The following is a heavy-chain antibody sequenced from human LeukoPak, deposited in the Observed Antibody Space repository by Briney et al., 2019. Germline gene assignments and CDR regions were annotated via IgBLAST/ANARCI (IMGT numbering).Heavy chain of an antibody. D-gene: IGHD2-2*01. CDR2: VNHSGTT. J-gene: IGHJ4*02. V-gene: IGHV4-34*01. CDR1: GGSFTAFY. Sequence: SETLSLTCTVYGGSFTAFYWSWIRQPPGKGLEWIGEVNHSGTTNYNPSLKSRVTLSVDTSKNQFSLKLSSVTAADTAVYYCARGAYCSSINCYGFDYWGQGTQVTAFS. CDR3: ARGAYCSSINCYGFDY.